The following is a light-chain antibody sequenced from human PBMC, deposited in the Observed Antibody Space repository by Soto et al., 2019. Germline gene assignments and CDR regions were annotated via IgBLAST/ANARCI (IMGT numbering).Light chain of an antibody. V-gene: IGLV8-61*01. CDR1: SGSVSTSYY. CDR2: STN. J-gene: IGLJ3*02. Sequence: QTVVTQERSFSVSPGGTVTLTCGLSSGSVSTSYYPSWYQQTPGQAPRTLIYSTNTRSSGVPDRFSGSILGNKAALTITGAQADDEFDYYCVLYMGSGIWVFGGGTKLTVL. CDR3: VLYMGSGIWV.